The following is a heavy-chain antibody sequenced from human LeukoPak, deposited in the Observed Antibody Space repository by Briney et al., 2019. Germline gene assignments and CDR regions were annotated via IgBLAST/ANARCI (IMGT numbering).Heavy chain of an antibody. J-gene: IGHJ4*02. CDR3: AKDLRALRDY. CDR2: ISPSSGGTT. V-gene: IGHV3-23*01. CDR1: GFTFSSYT. D-gene: IGHD3-10*01. Sequence: PGGSLRLSCVASGFTFSSYTMTWVRQAPGKGLEWVSAISPSSGGTTFYADSVKGRFTISRDNSKNTLYLQMNSLRAEDTAVYYCAKDLRALRDYWGQGTLVTVSS.